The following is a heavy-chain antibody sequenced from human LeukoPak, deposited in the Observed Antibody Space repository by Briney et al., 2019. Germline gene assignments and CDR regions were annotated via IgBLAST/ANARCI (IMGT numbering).Heavy chain of an antibody. Sequence: SETLSLTCTVSGYSISSGYYWGWIRQPPEKGLEWIGSIYHSGSTYYNPSLKSRVTISVDTSKNQFSLKLSSVTAADTAVYYCARVRKVVPAANPYNWFDPWGQGTLVTVSS. CDR1: GYSISSGYY. D-gene: IGHD2-2*01. CDR2: IYHSGST. J-gene: IGHJ5*02. V-gene: IGHV4-38-2*02. CDR3: ARVRKVVPAANPYNWFDP.